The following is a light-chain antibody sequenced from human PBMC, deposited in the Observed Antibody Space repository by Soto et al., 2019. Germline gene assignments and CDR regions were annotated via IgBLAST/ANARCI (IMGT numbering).Light chain of an antibody. CDR2: GAS. Sequence: ETVLTQSPGTLSLFPGESATLSCRASQSISSPYLGWYQQKPGRAPRLLIFGASTRATGVSDRFSGSGSGTDFTLTISRLEPEDSAVYYCQQYGSSVTFGPGTKVDIK. J-gene: IGKJ3*01. V-gene: IGKV3-20*01. CDR3: QQYGSSVT. CDR1: QSISSPY.